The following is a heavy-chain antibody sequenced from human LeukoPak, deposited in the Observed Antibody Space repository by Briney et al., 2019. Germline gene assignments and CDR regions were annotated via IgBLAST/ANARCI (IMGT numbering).Heavy chain of an antibody. J-gene: IGHJ4*02. V-gene: IGHV1-2*02. CDR2: INPNSGGT. CDR1: GFSLSSYG. Sequence: PGGSLRLSCAASGFSLSSYGMHWVRQAPVQGLEWMGWINPNSGGTNYAQKFQGRVTMTRDTSISTVYMELGRLRSDDTAVYYCARDSCSSTSCLSIDDYWGQGTLVTVSS. CDR3: ARDSCSSTSCLSIDDY. D-gene: IGHD2-2*01.